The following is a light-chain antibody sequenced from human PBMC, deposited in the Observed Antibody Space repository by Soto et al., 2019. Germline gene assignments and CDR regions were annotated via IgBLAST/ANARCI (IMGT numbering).Light chain of an antibody. CDR2: GAS. CDR1: QGIGNA. CDR3: QQSYSTTGT. J-gene: IGKJ1*01. V-gene: IGKV1-39*01. Sequence: IQMTQSPSSLSASLGDRVTISCRASQGIGNALGWYQQKPGKPPKVLIYGASNLQSGVPSRFSGSVSGTDGTLTISSLKKEDGSTYYCQQSYSTTGTFGQGTKVDIK.